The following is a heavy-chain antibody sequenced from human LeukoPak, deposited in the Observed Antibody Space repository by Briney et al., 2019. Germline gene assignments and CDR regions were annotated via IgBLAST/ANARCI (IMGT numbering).Heavy chain of an antibody. CDR2: FDPEDGET. CDR3: ATVEAAAGLSYFDY. CDR1: GYTLTELS. V-gene: IGHV1-24*01. J-gene: IGHJ4*02. Sequence: ASVKVSCKVSGYTLTELSMYWVRQAPGKGLEWMGGFDPEDGETIYAQKFQGRVTMTEDTSTDTAYMELSSLRSEDTAVYYCATVEAAAGLSYFDYWGQGTLVTVSS. D-gene: IGHD6-13*01.